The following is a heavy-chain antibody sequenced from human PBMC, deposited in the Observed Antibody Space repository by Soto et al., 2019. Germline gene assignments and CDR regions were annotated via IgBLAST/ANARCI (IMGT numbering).Heavy chain of an antibody. D-gene: IGHD3-9*01. CDR2: IYWVDNK. CDR1: GFSLSTSGGG. Sequence: QITLKESGPTLVKPTQTLTLTCTFSGFSLSTSGGGVGWILQPPEKALEWLVLIYWVDNKRYIPPRKSRLTITKDTSKSQVVLTMTNMDPVDTGTYYCAHTNYDILTGYYPRIYFHHWGQGTLVTVSS. V-gene: IGHV2-5*02. CDR3: AHTNYDILTGYYPRIYFHH. J-gene: IGHJ1*01.